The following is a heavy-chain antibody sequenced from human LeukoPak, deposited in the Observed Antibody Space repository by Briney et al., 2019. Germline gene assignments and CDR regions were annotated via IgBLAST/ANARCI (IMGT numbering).Heavy chain of an antibody. CDR3: ARVPSGDYFDY. CDR2: ISDYNGNT. D-gene: IGHD3-10*01. Sequence: ASVKVSCNASGYTFTSYGIIWVRQSPGQGLEWMGWISDYNGNTNYAQKLQGRVTMTTDTSTSTDYMELRSLRSDDTAVYYCARVPSGDYFDYWGQGTLVTVSS. CDR1: GYTFTSYG. V-gene: IGHV1-18*01. J-gene: IGHJ4*02.